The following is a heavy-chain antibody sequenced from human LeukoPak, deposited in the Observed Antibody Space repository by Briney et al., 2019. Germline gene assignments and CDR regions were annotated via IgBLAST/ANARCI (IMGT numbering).Heavy chain of an antibody. CDR3: ARLGIGGSTSSRYYYYGMDV. V-gene: IGHV4-59*08. J-gene: IGHJ6*02. D-gene: IGHD2-2*01. CDR2: IYYSGST. CDR1: GGSISSYY. Sequence: SETLSLTCTVSGGSISSYYWSWIRQPPGKGLEWIGYIYYSGSTNYNPSLKSRVTISVDTSKNQFSLKLSSVTAADTAVYYCARLGIGGSTSSRYYYYGMDVWGQGTTVTVSS.